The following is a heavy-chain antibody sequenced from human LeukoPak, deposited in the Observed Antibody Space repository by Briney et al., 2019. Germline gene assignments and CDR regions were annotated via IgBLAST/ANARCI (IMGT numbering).Heavy chain of an antibody. CDR1: GFTFSSYS. Sequence: GGSLRLSCAASGFTFSSYSMNWVRQAPGKGLEWVSYISSSSSTIYYADSVKGRFTISRDNAKNSLYLQMNSLRAEDTAVYYCARLVLSAITMKVDPWGQGTLVTVSS. V-gene: IGHV3-48*01. CDR2: ISSSSSTI. D-gene: IGHD3-22*01. CDR3: ARLVLSAITMKVDP. J-gene: IGHJ5*02.